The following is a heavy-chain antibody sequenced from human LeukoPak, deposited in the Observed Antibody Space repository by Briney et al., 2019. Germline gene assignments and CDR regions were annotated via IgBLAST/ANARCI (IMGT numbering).Heavy chain of an antibody. Sequence: GGSLRLSCAASGFTFSSYAMTWVRQARGKGLEGVSAFSATDGSAQYAESVEGRFTISRDNSKNTLFLQMNSLGAEDTAVYYCARAKIAAAGTGAFDVWGQGTLVTVSS. CDR3: ARAKIAAAGTGAFDV. D-gene: IGHD6-13*01. CDR1: GFTFSSYA. CDR2: FSATDGSA. J-gene: IGHJ3*01. V-gene: IGHV3-23*01.